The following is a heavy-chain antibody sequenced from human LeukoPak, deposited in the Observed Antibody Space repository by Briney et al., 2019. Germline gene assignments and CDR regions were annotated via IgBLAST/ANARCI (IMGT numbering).Heavy chain of an antibody. Sequence: SETLSLTCAVSGYSISSGYYWGWIRQPPGKGLEWIGSIYQSGSTYYNPSLESRVTISVDTSKNQFSLKLSSGTAADTAVYFCARQGRGWERNFDYWGQGTLVTVSS. CDR3: ARQGRGWERNFDY. V-gene: IGHV4-38-2*01. CDR2: IYQSGST. CDR1: GYSISSGYY. D-gene: IGHD1-26*01. J-gene: IGHJ4*02.